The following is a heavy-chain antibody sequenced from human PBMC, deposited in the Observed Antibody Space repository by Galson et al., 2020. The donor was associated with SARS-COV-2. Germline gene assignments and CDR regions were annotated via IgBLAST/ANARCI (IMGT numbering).Heavy chain of an antibody. Sequence: KIGESLKISCKGSGYSFTSYWISWVRQMPGKGLEWMGRIDPSDSYTNYSPSFQGHVTISADKSISTAYLQWSSLKASDTAMYYCARHGGYYSSSSFHFDYWGQGTLVTVSS. V-gene: IGHV5-10-1*01. CDR2: IDPSDSYT. J-gene: IGHJ4*02. CDR3: ARHGGYYSSSSFHFDY. CDR1: GYSFTSYW. D-gene: IGHD6-6*01.